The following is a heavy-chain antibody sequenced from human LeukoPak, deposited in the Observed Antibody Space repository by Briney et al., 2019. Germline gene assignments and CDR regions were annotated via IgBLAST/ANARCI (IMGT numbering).Heavy chain of an antibody. CDR2: IYYSGST. V-gene: IGHV4-31*03. Sequence: PSETLSLTCTVSGGSISSGGYYWSWIRQHPGKGLEWIGYIYYSGSTYYNPSLKSRVTISVDTSKNQFSLKLSSVTAADTAVYYCARDNLGQYYDFWSGYYTGPSWFDPWGQGTLVTVSS. CDR1: GGSISSGGYY. J-gene: IGHJ5*02. D-gene: IGHD3-3*01. CDR3: ARDNLGQYYDFWSGYYTGPSWFDP.